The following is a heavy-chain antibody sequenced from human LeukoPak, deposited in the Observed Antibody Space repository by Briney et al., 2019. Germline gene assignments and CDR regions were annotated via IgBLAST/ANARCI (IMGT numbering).Heavy chain of an antibody. J-gene: IGHJ3*02. CDR3: ALRRPDPSGSYVPDI. V-gene: IGHV1-24*01. D-gene: IGHD3-16*01. CDR1: GYTLTELS. Sequence: GASVKVSCKVSGYTLTELSMHWVRQAPGKGLEWMGGFDPEDGETIYAQKFQGRVTMTEDPSTDTAYMELSSLRSEDTAVYYCALRRPDPSGSYVPDIWGQGTMVTVSS. CDR2: FDPEDGET.